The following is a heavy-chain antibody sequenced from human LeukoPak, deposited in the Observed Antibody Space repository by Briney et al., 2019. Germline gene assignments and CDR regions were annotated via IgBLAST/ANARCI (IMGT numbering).Heavy chain of an antibody. J-gene: IGHJ5*02. V-gene: IGHV4-4*02. CDR2: IYHSGST. CDR1: GGSISSSNW. D-gene: IGHD3-9*01. Sequence: SETLSLTCAVSGGSISSSNWWSWVRQPPGKGLEWIGEIYHSGSTNYNPSLKNRVTISVDKSKNQFSLKLSSVTAADTAVYYCARGDILTGYYKGWFDPWGQGTLVTVSS. CDR3: ARGDILTGYYKGWFDP.